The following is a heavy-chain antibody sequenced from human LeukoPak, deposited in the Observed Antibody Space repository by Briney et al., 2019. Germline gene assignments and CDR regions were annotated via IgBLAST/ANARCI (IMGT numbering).Heavy chain of an antibody. CDR3: AKAPESITMIVVVITGWYFDL. J-gene: IGHJ2*01. CDR1: GFEFNNYV. CDR2: ISANSGNT. D-gene: IGHD3-22*01. Sequence: PGGSLRLSCAASGFEFNNYVMNWVRLAPGRGLEWVSGISANSGNTYFADSVKGRFSISRDNSQNMLFLQMNSLRAEDTAVYYCAKAPESITMIVVVITGWYFDLWGRGTLVTVSS. V-gene: IGHV3-23*01.